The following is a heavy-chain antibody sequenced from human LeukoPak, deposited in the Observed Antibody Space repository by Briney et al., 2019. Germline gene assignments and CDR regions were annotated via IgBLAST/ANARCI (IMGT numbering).Heavy chain of an antibody. V-gene: IGHV3-7*01. J-gene: IGHJ4*02. Sequence: GGSLRLSCEGSAFIFSGHWMNWVRQTPGKGLEWVASIKEDGSERQCVDSVKGRFSISRDNAQNSLYLRMNSLRAEDTAVYYCARDYDHSFDYWGQGILVTVSS. CDR2: IKEDGSER. D-gene: IGHD3-16*01. CDR1: AFIFSGHW. CDR3: ARDYDHSFDY.